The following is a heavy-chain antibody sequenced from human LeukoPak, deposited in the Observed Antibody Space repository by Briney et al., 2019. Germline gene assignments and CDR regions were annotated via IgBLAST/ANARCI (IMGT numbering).Heavy chain of an antibody. CDR3: ARQSYSSGWYKIGGAFDY. Sequence: SETLSLTCTVSGVSVSSGSYYWSWIRQPPGKGLEWIGSIYYSGSTYYNPSLKSRVTISVDTSKNQFSLKLSSVTAADTAVYYCARQSYSSGWYKIGGAFDYWGQGTLVTVSS. D-gene: IGHD6-19*01. CDR1: GVSVSSGSYY. V-gene: IGHV4-39*01. J-gene: IGHJ4*02. CDR2: IYYSGST.